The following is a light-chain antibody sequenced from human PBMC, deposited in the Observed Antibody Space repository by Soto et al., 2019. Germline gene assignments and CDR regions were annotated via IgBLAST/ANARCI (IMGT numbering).Light chain of an antibody. V-gene: IGLV2-8*01. J-gene: IGLJ1*01. CDR2: EVS. CDR3: SSYAGSNNPLYV. Sequence: QTVLTQPHSPSGSTGQSVTISCTGTSSDVGGYNYVSWYQQHPGKAPKLMIYEVSKRPSGVPDRFSGSKSGNTASLTVSGLQAEDEADYYCSSYAGSNNPLYVFGTGTKVTVL. CDR1: SSDVGGYNY.